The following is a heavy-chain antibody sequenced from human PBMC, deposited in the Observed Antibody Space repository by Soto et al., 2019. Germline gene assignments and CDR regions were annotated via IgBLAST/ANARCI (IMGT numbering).Heavy chain of an antibody. D-gene: IGHD2-15*01. J-gene: IGHJ4*02. CDR1: GFTFNTFW. V-gene: IGHV3-7*03. CDR2: IKHDGSET. Sequence: GGSLRLSCAASGFTFNTFWMSWVRQSPGKGLEWVANIKHDGSETYYVDSVKGRFTISRDNAKHSLFLQMNALRTEDTAVYYCARDFATHCSGSTCYPYAYWGQGALVTVSS. CDR3: ARDFATHCSGSTCYPYAY.